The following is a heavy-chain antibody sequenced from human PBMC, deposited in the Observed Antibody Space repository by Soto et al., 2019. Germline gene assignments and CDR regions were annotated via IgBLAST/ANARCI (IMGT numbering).Heavy chain of an antibody. D-gene: IGHD2-2*01. J-gene: IGHJ3*02. V-gene: IGHV1-69*13. Sequence: ASVKVSCKASGGTFSSYAISWVRQAPGQGLEWMGGIIPIFGTANYAQKFQGRVTITADESTSTAYMELSSLRSEDTAVYYCAKPHRTDQDAFDIWGQGTMVTVSS. CDR1: GGTFSSYA. CDR2: IIPIFGTA. CDR3: AKPHRTDQDAFDI.